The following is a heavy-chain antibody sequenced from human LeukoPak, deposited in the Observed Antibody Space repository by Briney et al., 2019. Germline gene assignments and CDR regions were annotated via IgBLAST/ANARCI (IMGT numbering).Heavy chain of an antibody. CDR3: ARAPSYDSSGYYYFDY. CDR1: GGSFSGYY. J-gene: IGHJ4*02. Sequence: SETLSLTCAVYGGSFSGYYWSWIRQTPGKGLEWIGEINHSGSTNYNPSLKSRVTISVDTSKNQFSLKLSSVTAADTAVYYCARAPSYDSSGYYYFDYWGQGTLVTVSS. D-gene: IGHD3-22*01. CDR2: INHSGST. V-gene: IGHV4-34*01.